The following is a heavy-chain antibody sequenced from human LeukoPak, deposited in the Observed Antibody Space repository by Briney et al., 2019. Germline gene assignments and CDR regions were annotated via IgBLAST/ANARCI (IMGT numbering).Heavy chain of an antibody. CDR1: GDSINSHY. CDR2: VFFNGNT. Sequence: SETLSLTCTVSGDSINSHYWTWIRQSPGKGLEWIGYVFFNGNTNYSPSLKSRVTISVDTSKNQFSLKLSSVTAADTAVYYCARLCTVTLDYWGQGTLVTVSS. V-gene: IGHV4-59*11. J-gene: IGHJ4*02. CDR3: ARLCTVTLDY. D-gene: IGHD4-17*01.